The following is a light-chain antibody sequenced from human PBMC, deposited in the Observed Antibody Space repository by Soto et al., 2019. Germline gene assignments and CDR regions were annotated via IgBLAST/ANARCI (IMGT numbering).Light chain of an antibody. CDR1: SSNIGAGYD. Sequence: QSVLTQPPSVSGAPGQRVTISCTGSSSNIGAGYDVHWYQQLPGTAPKLLIYDNSNRPSGVPDRFSGSKSGTSAPLAITGLQAEDEADYYCQSYDSSLSGFVFGTGTKVTVL. CDR2: DNS. V-gene: IGLV1-40*01. J-gene: IGLJ1*01. CDR3: QSYDSSLSGFV.